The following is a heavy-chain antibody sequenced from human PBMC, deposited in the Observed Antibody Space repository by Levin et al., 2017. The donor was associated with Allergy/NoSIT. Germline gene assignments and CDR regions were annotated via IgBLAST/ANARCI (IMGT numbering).Heavy chain of an antibody. J-gene: IGHJ4*02. D-gene: IGHD3-10*01. CDR1: GFTFSSYG. CDR3: AKSGITMVRGVIPYFDY. V-gene: IGHV3-33*06. CDR2: IWYDGSNK. Sequence: GGSLRLSCAASGFTFSSYGMHWVRQAPGKGLEWVAVIWYDGSNKYYADSVKGRFTISRDNSKNTLYLQMNSLRAEDTAVYYCAKSGITMVRGVIPYFDYWGQGTLVTVSS.